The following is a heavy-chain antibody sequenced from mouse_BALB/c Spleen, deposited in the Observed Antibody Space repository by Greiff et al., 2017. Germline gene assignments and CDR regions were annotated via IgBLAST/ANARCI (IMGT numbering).Heavy chain of an antibody. CDR2: ISYSGST. J-gene: IGHJ2*01. V-gene: IGHV3-2*02. D-gene: IGHD1-1*01. CDR1: GYSITSDYA. CDR3: ARWTYYGSSFDY. Sequence: EVKLMESGPGLVKPSQSLSLTCTVTGYSITSDYAWNWIRQFPGNKLEWMGYISYSGSTSYNPSLKSRISITRDTSKNQFFLQLNSVTTEDTATYYCARWTYYGSSFDYWGQGTTLTVSS.